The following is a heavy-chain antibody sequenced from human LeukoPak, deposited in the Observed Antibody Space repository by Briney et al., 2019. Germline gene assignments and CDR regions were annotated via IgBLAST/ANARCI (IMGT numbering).Heavy chain of an antibody. Sequence: GASVKVSCKASGYTFTSYYMHWVRQAPGQGLEWMGIINPSGGSTSYAQKFQGRVTMTRDASTSTVYMELSSLRSEDTAVYYCARARTRAPFDYWGQGTLVTVSS. V-gene: IGHV1-46*01. D-gene: IGHD3/OR15-3a*01. CDR3: ARARTRAPFDY. CDR2: INPSGGST. CDR1: GYTFTSYY. J-gene: IGHJ4*02.